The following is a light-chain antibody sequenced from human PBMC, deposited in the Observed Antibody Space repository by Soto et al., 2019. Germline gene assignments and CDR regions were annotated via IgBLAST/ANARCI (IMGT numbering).Light chain of an antibody. CDR2: GAA. CDR1: QSVFSS. J-gene: IGKJ1*01. CDR3: QQYHNWPA. V-gene: IGKV3-15*01. Sequence: EIVMTQSPDTPSVSPGERATLSCRASQSVFSSLAWYQQKPGQAPRLLIYGAATRATCIPARFSGSGSGTEFTLTISSLQSEDFAVYYCQQYHNWPAFGQGTKVEIK.